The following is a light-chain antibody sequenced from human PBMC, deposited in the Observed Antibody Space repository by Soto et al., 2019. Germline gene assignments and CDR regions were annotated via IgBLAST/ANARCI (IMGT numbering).Light chain of an antibody. V-gene: IGKV3-20*01. CDR2: GAS. CDR3: QQYGGSPLT. Sequence: EIVLTQSPGTLSLSPGERATISCRASQSVSSSYLAWYQQQPGQAPRLLIYGASSRATGIPDRFSGSGSGTDFTLTISRLEPEDFAVYYCQQYGGSPLTFGGGTKVEIK. J-gene: IGKJ4*01. CDR1: QSVSSSY.